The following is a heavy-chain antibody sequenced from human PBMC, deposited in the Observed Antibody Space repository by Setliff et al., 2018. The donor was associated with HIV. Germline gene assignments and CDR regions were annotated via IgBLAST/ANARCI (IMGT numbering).Heavy chain of an antibody. CDR3: ARGMDYYDTSGYYQYYFDY. CDR1: GYSFTDYY. J-gene: IGHJ4*02. CDR2: INPKRDGT. Sequence: ASVKVSCKASGYSFTDYYIHWVRQAPGQGLEWMGWINPKRDGTNYAQKFQGWITMTRDTSISTAYMELSRLRSEDTAVYYCARGMDYYDTSGYYQYYFDYWGQGTLVTVSS. D-gene: IGHD3-22*01. V-gene: IGHV1-2*04.